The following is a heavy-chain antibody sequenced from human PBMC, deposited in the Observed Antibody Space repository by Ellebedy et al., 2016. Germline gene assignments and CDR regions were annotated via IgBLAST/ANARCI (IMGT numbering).Heavy chain of an antibody. D-gene: IGHD1-1*01. CDR3: ARQRGYGLWYFDL. CDR1: GASISSSHYW. V-gene: IGHV4-39*07. CDR2: IYYSGGT. Sequence: SETLSLTCTVSGASISSSHYWWGWIRQPPGKGLEWIGSIYYSGGTWYNLSLKSRVTMSVDTSTNQFSLRLSSVTAADTAVYYCARQRGYGLWYFDLWGRGTLATVSS. J-gene: IGHJ2*01.